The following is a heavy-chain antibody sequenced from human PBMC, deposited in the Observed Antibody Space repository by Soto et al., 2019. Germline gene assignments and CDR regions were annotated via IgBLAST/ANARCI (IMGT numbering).Heavy chain of an antibody. CDR2: IFHSGNT. Sequence: VQLQESGPGLVKPSGTLSLNCAVSSGSIGPTNWWSWVRQPPGKGLGWIGEIFHSGNTYYNPSLASRVTISVDTSKNQFSLNLRSVTAADTAVYYCARRTWGMDVWGQGTTVTVSS. D-gene: IGHD2-8*01. CDR1: SGSIGPTNW. J-gene: IGHJ6*02. V-gene: IGHV4-4*02. CDR3: ARRTWGMDV.